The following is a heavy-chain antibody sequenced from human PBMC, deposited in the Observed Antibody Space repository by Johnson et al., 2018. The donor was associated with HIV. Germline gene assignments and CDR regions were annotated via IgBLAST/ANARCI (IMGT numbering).Heavy chain of an antibody. CDR3: ARKQWLEIPSDALDV. Sequence: VQLVESGGGVVQPGRSLRLSCAASGFNFSNYGMYWVRQAPGKGLEWAAVIWYDGSNKYYANSVKGRFIISRDNSKNTLYLQMNSLRAEDTAVYYCARKQWLEIPSDALDVWGQGTMVTVSS. D-gene: IGHD6-19*01. V-gene: IGHV3-33*01. CDR2: IWYDGSNK. CDR1: GFNFSNYG. J-gene: IGHJ3*01.